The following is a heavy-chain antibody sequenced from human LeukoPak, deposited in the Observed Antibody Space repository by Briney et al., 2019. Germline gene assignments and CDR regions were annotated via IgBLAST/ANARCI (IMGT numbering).Heavy chain of an antibody. CDR1: GFTFSSYG. CDR3: AKDGRDSSSWSFDY. J-gene: IGHJ4*02. Sequence: PGGSLRLSCAASGFTFSSYGMHWVRQAPGKGLEWVAVISYDGSNKYYADSVKGRFTISRDNSKNTLYLQMNSLRAEDTAVYYCAKDGRDSSSWSFDYWGQGTLVTVSS. D-gene: IGHD6-13*01. CDR2: ISYDGSNK. V-gene: IGHV3-30*18.